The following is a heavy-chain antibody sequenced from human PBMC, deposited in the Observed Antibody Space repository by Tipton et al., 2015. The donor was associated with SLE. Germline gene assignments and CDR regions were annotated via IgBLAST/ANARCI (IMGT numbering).Heavy chain of an antibody. Sequence: QLVQSGAEVKKPGSSVKVSCKASGGTFSSYAISWVRQAPGQGLEWMGGIIPIFGTANYAQKFQGRVKITADESTSTAYMELSSLRSEEKAVYYCARSQDSSESPYYFGYWSQGPLVAVTS. V-gene: IGHV1-69*01. CDR1: GGTFSSYA. D-gene: IGHD1-26*01. CDR3: ARSQDSSESPYYFGY. J-gene: IGHJ4*02. CDR2: IIPIFGTA.